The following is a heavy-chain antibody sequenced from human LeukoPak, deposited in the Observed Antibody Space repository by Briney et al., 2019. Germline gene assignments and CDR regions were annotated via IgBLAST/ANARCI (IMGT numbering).Heavy chain of an antibody. V-gene: IGHV3-23*01. D-gene: IGHD4-17*01. Sequence: PGGSLRLSCAASGFTFSSCAMSWVRQAPGKGLEWVSAISGSGGSTYYADSVKGRFTISRDNSKNTLYLQMNSLRAEDTAVYYCAKDKLVYGDYYYYYGMDVWGQGTTVTVSS. J-gene: IGHJ6*02. CDR1: GFTFSSCA. CDR3: AKDKLVYGDYYYYYGMDV. CDR2: ISGSGGST.